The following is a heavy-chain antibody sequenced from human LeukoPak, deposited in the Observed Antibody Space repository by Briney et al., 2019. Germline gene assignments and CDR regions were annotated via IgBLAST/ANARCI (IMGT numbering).Heavy chain of an antibody. J-gene: IGHJ4*02. D-gene: IGHD4-17*01. CDR3: AKDQSHDYGDYVYDY. Sequence: PGGSLRLSCAASGFTFSSYAMSWVRQAPGKGLEWVSAISGSGGSTYYADSVKGRFTISRDSSKNTLYLQMNSLRAEDTAVYYCAKDQSHDYGDYVYDYWGQGTLVTVSS. CDR2: ISGSGGST. V-gene: IGHV3-23*01. CDR1: GFTFSSYA.